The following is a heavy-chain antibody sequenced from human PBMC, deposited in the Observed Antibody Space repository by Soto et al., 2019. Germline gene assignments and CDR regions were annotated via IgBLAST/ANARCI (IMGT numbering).Heavy chain of an antibody. CDR1: GFTFSSYA. D-gene: IGHD3-3*01. CDR3: AKSILGLRFLEWLFFDY. J-gene: IGHJ4*02. V-gene: IGHV3-23*01. CDR2: ISGSGGST. Sequence: EVQLLESGGGLVQPGGSLRLSCAASGFTFSSYAMSWVRQAPGKGLEWVSAISGSGGSTYYADSVKGRFTISRDNAKNALYLRMSSLRDEYTAVYYCAKSILGLRFLEWLFFDYWGQGTLVTVSS.